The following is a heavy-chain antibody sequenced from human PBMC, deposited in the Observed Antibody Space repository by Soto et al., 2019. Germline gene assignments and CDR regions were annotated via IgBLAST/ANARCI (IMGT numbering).Heavy chain of an antibody. J-gene: IGHJ4*02. CDR2: ISSTTNYI. CDR3: ARESENLTANFDY. V-gene: IGHV3-21*06. Sequence: EVQLVESGGGLVKPGGSLRLSCAASGFTFTRYSMNWVRQAPGKGLEWVSSISSTTNYIYYGDSMKGRFTFSRDNAKNSLYLAMHGLRAEDTAVYYCARESENLTANFDYWGQGTLVTVSS. CDR1: GFTFTRYS.